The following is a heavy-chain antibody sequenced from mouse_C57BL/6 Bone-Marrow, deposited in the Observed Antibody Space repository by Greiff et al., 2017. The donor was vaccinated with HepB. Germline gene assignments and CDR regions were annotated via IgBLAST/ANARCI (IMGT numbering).Heavy chain of an antibody. Sequence: QESGAELVRPGASVTLSCKASGYTFTDYEMHWVKQTPVHGLEWIGAIDPETGGTAYNQKFKGKAILTADKSSSTAYMELRSLTSEDSAVYYCDSAWFAYWGQGTLVTVSA. V-gene: IGHV1-15*01. J-gene: IGHJ3*01. CDR1: GYTFTDYE. CDR3: DSAWFAY. D-gene: IGHD2-12*01. CDR2: IDPETGGT.